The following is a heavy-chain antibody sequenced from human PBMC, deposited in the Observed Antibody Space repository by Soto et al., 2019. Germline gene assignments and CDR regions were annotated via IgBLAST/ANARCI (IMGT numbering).Heavy chain of an antibody. Sequence: PSQTLSLTCAISGDSVSDNSAAWNWIRQSPSRGLEWLGRTYYRSKWYNDYAVSVKSRITVTPDTSKNQFSLHLNSVNAADTAVYYCAKYRRTEAEGFTLDYWGRGALVTVSS. V-gene: IGHV6-1*01. CDR1: GDSVSDNSAA. CDR2: TYYRSKWYN. D-gene: IGHD6-13*01. CDR3: AKYRRTEAEGFTLDY. J-gene: IGHJ4*02.